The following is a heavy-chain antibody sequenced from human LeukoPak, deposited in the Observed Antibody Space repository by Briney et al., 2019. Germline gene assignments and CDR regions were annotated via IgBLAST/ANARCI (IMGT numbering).Heavy chain of an antibody. J-gene: IGHJ3*02. CDR3: AIYVVPAAFDAFDI. CDR1: GFTFSSYS. CDR2: ISSSSSYI. V-gene: IGHV3-21*01. Sequence: GSLRLSCAASGFTFSSYSMNWVRQAPGKGLEWVSSISSSSSYIYYADSVKGRFTISRDNAKNSLYLQMNSLRAEDTAVYYCAIYVVPAAFDAFDIWGQGTMVTVSS. D-gene: IGHD2-2*01.